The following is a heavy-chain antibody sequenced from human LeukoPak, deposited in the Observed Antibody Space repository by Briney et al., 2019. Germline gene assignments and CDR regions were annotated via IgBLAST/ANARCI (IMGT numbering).Heavy chain of an antibody. D-gene: IGHD3-10*01. CDR2: YSGGST. CDR3: ARDRSPHAMVRGVD. J-gene: IGHJ4*02. Sequence: PGGVLVPSLASSGFSPMNNHNSRGPPAPREGGGGGLGIYSGGSTYYADCVKGRFTISRDNSKNTLYLQMNSLRAEDTAVYYCARDRSPHAMVRGVDWGQGTLVTVSS. V-gene: IGHV3-66*01. CDR1: GFSPMNNH.